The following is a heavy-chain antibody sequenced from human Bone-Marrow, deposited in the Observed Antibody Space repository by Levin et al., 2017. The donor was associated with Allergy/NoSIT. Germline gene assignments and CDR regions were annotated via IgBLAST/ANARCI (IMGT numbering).Heavy chain of an antibody. D-gene: IGHD3/OR15-3a*01. J-gene: IGHJ6*02. CDR2: IYSGGSA. Sequence: GGSLRLSCAASEFIVSSNYMSWVRQAPGKGLDWVSVIYSGGSAYYAESVKGRFTISRDNSKNTLYLQMNSLRAEDTAVYYCVDRSNGMDVWGQGTTVTVSS. CDR1: EFIVSSNY. CDR3: VDRSNGMDV. V-gene: IGHV3-66*01.